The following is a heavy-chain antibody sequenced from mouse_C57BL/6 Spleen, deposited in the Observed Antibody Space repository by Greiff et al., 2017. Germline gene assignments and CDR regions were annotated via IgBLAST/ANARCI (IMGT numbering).Heavy chain of an antibody. Sequence: EVQLVESGGGLVKPGGSLKLSCTASGFTFSSYAMSWVRQTPEKRLEWVATISDGGSYTYYPDNVKGRFTISRDTAKNTMYLQISHLKSEDTAMYYIARETPRYYGSGYLYFDDWGQGTTLTVSS. CDR1: GFTFSSYA. J-gene: IGHJ2*01. V-gene: IGHV5-4*01. D-gene: IGHD1-1*01. CDR2: ISDGGSYT. CDR3: ARETPRYYGSGYLYFDD.